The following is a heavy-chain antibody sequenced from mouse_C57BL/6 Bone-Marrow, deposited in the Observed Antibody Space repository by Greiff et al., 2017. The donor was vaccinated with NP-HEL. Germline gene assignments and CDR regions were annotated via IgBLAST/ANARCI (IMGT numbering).Heavy chain of an antibody. CDR2: ILPSIGRT. D-gene: IGHD1-1*01. CDR3: ARREITTVVDWYFDV. V-gene: IGHV15-2*01. Sequence: QVQLKESGSELRSPGSSVKLSCKDFDSEVFPIAYMSWVRQKPGHGFEWIGGILPSIGRTIYGEKFEDKATLDADTLSNTAYLELNSLTSEDSAIYYCARREITTVVDWYFDVWGTGTTVTVSS. CDR1: DSEVFPIAY. J-gene: IGHJ1*03.